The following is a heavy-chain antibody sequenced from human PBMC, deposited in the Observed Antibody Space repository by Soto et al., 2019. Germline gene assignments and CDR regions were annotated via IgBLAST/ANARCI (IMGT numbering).Heavy chain of an antibody. CDR3: ARDLGYYDFWSGSPQINRFDP. CDR1: GGSISSGGYY. CDR2: IYYSGST. Sequence: KPSETLSLTCTVSGGSISSGGYYWSWIRQHPGKGLEWIGYIYYSGSTYYNPSLKSRVTISVDTSKNQFSLKLSSVTAADTAVYYCARDLGYYDFWSGSPQINRFDPWGQGTRVTVSS. D-gene: IGHD3-3*01. J-gene: IGHJ5*02. V-gene: IGHV4-31*03.